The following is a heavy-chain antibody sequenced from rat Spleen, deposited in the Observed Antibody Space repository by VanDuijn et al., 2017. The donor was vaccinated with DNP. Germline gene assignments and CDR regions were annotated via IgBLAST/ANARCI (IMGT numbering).Heavy chain of an antibody. CDR3: ARGLNYGGYKYYYWYFDF. D-gene: IGHD1-11*01. CDR2: ISYSGST. CDR1: GYSITSNY. J-gene: IGHJ1*01. V-gene: IGHV3-1*01. Sequence: EVRLQESGPGLVKPSQSLSLTCSVTGYSITSNYWAWIRKFPGNKMEWMGYISYSGSTSYNPSLKSRISITRDTSKNQFFLQLNSVTTEDTATYYCARGLNYGGYKYYYWYFDFWGPGTMVTVSS.